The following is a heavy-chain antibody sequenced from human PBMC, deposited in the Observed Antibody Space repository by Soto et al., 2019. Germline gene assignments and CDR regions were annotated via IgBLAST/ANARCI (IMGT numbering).Heavy chain of an antibody. CDR1: GGSISSGGYY. Sequence: QVQLQESGPGLVKPSQTLSLTCTVSGGSISSGGYYWSWIRQHPGKGLEWIGYIYYSGSTYYNPSLKSRVTISVDTSKNQFSLKLSSVTAADTAVYYCARASGSSMVRGVPAYWYFDLWGRGTLVTVSS. D-gene: IGHD3-10*01. J-gene: IGHJ2*01. CDR2: IYYSGST. V-gene: IGHV4-31*03. CDR3: ARASGSSMVRGVPAYWYFDL.